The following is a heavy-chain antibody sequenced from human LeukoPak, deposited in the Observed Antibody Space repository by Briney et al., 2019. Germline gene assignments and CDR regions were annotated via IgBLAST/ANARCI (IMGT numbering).Heavy chain of an antibody. V-gene: IGHV5-10-1*01. CDR2: IDPSDSYT. CDR1: GYSFTSYW. D-gene: IGHD6-19*01. Sequence: GEALMTSCKGSGYSFTSYWIIWVRQMPGSAREWMGRIDPSDSYTNYRPSFQGHVTISADKSISTAYLQWSSLKPSDTAMYYCARLEYSSGWYPDYWGQGTLVTVSS. CDR3: ARLEYSSGWYPDY. J-gene: IGHJ4*02.